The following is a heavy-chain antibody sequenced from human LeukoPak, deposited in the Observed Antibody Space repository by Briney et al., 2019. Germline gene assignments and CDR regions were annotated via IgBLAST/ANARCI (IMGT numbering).Heavy chain of an antibody. CDR1: GFTVSTYW. CDR3: ARDYAGSPDY. J-gene: IGHJ4*02. D-gene: IGHD3-10*01. CDR2: INGDGSTT. V-gene: IGHV3-74*03. Sequence: PGGSLRLSCTASGFTVSTYWINCVRQSPGKGLVCVALINGDGSTTTHADSVKGRFTISRDNAKNTAYLQMNSLRAEDKAVYFCARDYAGSPDYWGQGTLVTVSA.